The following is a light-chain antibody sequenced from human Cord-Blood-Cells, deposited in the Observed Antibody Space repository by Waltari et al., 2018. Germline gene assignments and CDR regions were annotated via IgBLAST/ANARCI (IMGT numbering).Light chain of an antibody. CDR3: CSYAGSYNYV. CDR1: SRDVGGYNY. CDR2: DVS. Sequence: QSALTQPRSVSGSPGQSVTISCTGTSRDVGGYNYVPWYQQHPGKAPKLMIYDVSKRPSGVPDRFSGSKSGNTASLTISGLQAEDEADYYCCSYAGSYNYVFGTGTKVTVL. V-gene: IGLV2-11*01. J-gene: IGLJ1*01.